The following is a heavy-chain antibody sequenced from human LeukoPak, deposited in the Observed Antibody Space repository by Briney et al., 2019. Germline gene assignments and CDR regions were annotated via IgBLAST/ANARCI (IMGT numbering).Heavy chain of an antibody. CDR2: ISAYNGNT. D-gene: IGHD3-10*01. CDR1: GYTFTSYD. CDR3: ARSSGSYSPFGY. Sequence: ASVKVSCKASGYTFTSYDINWVRQATGQGLEWMGWISAYNGNTNYAQKLQGRVTMTTDTSTSTAYMELRSLRSDDTAVYYCARSSGSYSPFGYWGQGTLVTVSS. V-gene: IGHV1-18*01. J-gene: IGHJ4*02.